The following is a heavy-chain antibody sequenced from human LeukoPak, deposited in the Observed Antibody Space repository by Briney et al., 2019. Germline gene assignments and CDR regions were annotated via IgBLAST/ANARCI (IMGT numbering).Heavy chain of an antibody. V-gene: IGHV3-48*03. D-gene: IGHD7-27*01. J-gene: IGHJ2*01. CDR2: ISSSGSTK. CDR1: GFTFSSYE. Sequence: GGSLRLSCAASGFTFSSYEMNWVRQAPGKGLEWVSYISSSGSTKYYADSVKGRFTISRDNAKNSLYLQMDSLRAEDTAVYYCARDRANWGPERYFDLWGRGTLVTVSS. CDR3: ARDRANWGPERYFDL.